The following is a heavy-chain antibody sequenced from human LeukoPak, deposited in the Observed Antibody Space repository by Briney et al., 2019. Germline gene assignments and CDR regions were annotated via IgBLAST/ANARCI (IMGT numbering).Heavy chain of an antibody. Sequence: GGSLRLSCAASGFTFSIYSMNWVRQTPGKGLEWVSSISSSSAYIYYADSVKGRFTISRDNAKNSLFLQMNSLRAEDTAVYYCARVGRGYSYGNWGQGTLVTVSS. V-gene: IGHV3-21*01. CDR3: ARVGRGYSYGN. CDR1: GFTFSIYS. CDR2: ISSSSAYI. D-gene: IGHD5-18*01. J-gene: IGHJ4*02.